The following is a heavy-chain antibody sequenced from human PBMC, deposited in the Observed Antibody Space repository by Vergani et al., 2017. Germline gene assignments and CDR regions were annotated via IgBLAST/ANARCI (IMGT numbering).Heavy chain of an antibody. V-gene: IGHV1-69*13. Sequence: QVQLVQSGAEVKKPGASVKVSCKASGGTFSSYAISWVRQAPGQGLEWMGGIIPIFGTANYAQKFQGRVTITADESTSTAYMELRSLRSDDTAVYYCARVHCDYAPPGDGRFDWGQGTLVTVSS. CDR3: ARVHCDYAPPGDGRFD. CDR1: GGTFSSYA. CDR2: IIPIFGTA. D-gene: IGHD4-17*01. J-gene: IGHJ4*02.